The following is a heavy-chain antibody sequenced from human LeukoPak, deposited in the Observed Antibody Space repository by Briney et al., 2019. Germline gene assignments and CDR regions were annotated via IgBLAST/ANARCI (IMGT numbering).Heavy chain of an antibody. Sequence: SVKVSCKASGGTFSSCAISWVRQAPGQGLEWMGGIIPIFGTANYAQKFQGRVTITADESTSTAYMELSSLRSEDTAVYYCARVPGIAVAGTTNWFDPWGQGTLVTVSS. CDR1: GGTFSSCA. CDR3: ARVPGIAVAGTTNWFDP. V-gene: IGHV1-69*13. D-gene: IGHD6-19*01. CDR2: IIPIFGTA. J-gene: IGHJ5*02.